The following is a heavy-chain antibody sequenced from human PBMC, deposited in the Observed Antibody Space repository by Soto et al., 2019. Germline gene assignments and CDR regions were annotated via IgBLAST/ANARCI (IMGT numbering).Heavy chain of an antibody. Sequence: ASVKVSCKASGGTFSSYAISWVRQAPGQGLEWMGGIIPIFGTANYAQKFQGRVTITADESTSTAYMELSSLRSEDTAVYYCARDLCSGGRCRPFDYWGQGTLVIVSS. D-gene: IGHD2-15*01. J-gene: IGHJ4*02. CDR2: IIPIFGTA. CDR3: ARDLCSGGRCRPFDY. CDR1: GGTFSSYA. V-gene: IGHV1-69*13.